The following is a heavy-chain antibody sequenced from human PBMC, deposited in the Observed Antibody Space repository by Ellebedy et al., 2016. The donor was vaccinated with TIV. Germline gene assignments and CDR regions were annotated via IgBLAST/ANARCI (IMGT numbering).Heavy chain of an antibody. CDR1: GGSISSYY. CDR2: IYYSGST. J-gene: IGHJ5*02. V-gene: IGHV4-59*01. CDR3: ARVDQLYWFDP. D-gene: IGHD1-1*01. Sequence: SETLSLXXTVSGGSISSYYWSWIRQPPGKGLEWIGYIYYSGSTNYNPSLKSRVTISVDTSKNQFSLKLSSVTAADTAVYYCARVDQLYWFDPWGQGTLVTVSS.